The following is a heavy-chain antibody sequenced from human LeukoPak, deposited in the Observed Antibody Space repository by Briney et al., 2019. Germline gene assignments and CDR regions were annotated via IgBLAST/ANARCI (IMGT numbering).Heavy chain of an antibody. D-gene: IGHD3-22*01. CDR2: MYTSGST. CDR3: ARFHYDSSGYYDAFDI. Sequence: SQTLSLTCAVSGGSISSGSYYWSWIRQPAGKGLEWIGRMYTSGSTNYNPSLKSRVTISVDTSKNQFSLKLSSVTAADTAVYYCARFHYDSSGYYDAFDIWGQGTMVTVSS. J-gene: IGHJ3*02. V-gene: IGHV4-61*02. CDR1: GGSISSGSYY.